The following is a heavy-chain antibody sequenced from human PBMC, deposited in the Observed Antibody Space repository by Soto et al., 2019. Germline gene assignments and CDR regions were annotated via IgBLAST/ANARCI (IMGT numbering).Heavy chain of an antibody. CDR1: GYSFTSYW. D-gene: IGHD6-6*01. Sequence: PGESLKISCKGSGYSFTSYWISWVRQMPGKGLEWMGRIDPSDSYTNYSPSFQGHVTISADKSISTAYLQWSSLKAPDTAMYYCARLVVAARNFDYWGQGTLVTVSS. V-gene: IGHV5-10-1*01. CDR2: IDPSDSYT. J-gene: IGHJ4*02. CDR3: ARLVVAARNFDY.